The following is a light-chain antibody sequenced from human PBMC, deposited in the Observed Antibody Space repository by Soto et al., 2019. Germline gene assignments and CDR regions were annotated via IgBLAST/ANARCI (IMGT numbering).Light chain of an antibody. CDR1: TSNIVSNY. CDR3: APWDDSLNGFYV. CDR2: RNN. V-gene: IGLV1-47*01. Sequence: QRCASGTPGQGAAISCSGSTSNIVSNYVYWYQQLPGTAPKLLIYRNNQRPSVVPDRFSGSKSGTSASLAISGLRSDDEADYFCAPWDDSLNGFYVFGTGTKITVL. J-gene: IGLJ1*01.